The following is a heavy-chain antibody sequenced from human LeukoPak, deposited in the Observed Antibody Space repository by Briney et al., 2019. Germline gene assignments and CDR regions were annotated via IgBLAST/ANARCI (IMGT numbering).Heavy chain of an antibody. V-gene: IGHV3-48*03. Sequence: GGSLRLSCAASGFTFSSYEMNWVRQAPGKGLEWVSYISSSGSTIYYADSVKGRFTISRDNAKNSLYLQMNSPRAEDTAVYYCAKNFKSYGGNSNDYYYYYMDVWGKGTTVTISS. D-gene: IGHD4-23*01. CDR3: AKNFKSYGGNSNDYYYYYMDV. CDR1: GFTFSSYE. J-gene: IGHJ6*03. CDR2: ISSSGSTI.